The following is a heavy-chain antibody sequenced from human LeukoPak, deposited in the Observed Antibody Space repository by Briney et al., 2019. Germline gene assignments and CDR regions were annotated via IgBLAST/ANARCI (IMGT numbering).Heavy chain of an antibody. CDR1: GLWFSRNW. V-gene: IGHV3-7*04. Sequence: GASLRLSRAASGLWFSRNWMRWVRQAPGKGLEWVANIKEDGSEKDYVDSVKGRFTISRDNAMSALRLQMNGLRAEDTGVYYCAREWDWGQGTLVTVSS. J-gene: IGHJ4*02. CDR3: AREWD. CDR2: IKEDGSEK.